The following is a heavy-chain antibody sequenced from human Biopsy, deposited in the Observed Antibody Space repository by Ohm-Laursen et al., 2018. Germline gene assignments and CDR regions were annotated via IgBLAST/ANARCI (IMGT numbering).Heavy chain of an antibody. V-gene: IGHV3-7*01. CDR3: ARDER. CDR1: GFTFSDHY. D-gene: IGHD5-24*01. CDR2: INPDGSVK. Sequence: GSLRLSCTASGFTFSDHYMEWVRQAPGKGLEWVANINPDGSVKYFADSVKGRFTISRDNAENSMYLQMSSLTVDDTAVYYCARDERWGQGTLVTVSS. J-gene: IGHJ4*02.